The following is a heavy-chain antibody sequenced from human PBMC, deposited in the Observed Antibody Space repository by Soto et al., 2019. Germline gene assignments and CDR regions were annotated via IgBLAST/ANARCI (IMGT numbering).Heavy chain of an antibody. Sequence: EVHLVESGGGLIKPGGSLRLSCAASGFTFSNAWLSWVRQAPGKGLEWVGRIKSKTDGGATDFAAPVKGRFTISRDDSKNTLYLQMNSLKTEDTAVYYCTTSTRYFDWLLSSSSYFDYWGQGTLVTVSS. CDR3: TTSTRYFDWLLSSSSYFDY. CDR2: IKSKTDGGAT. V-gene: IGHV3-15*07. J-gene: IGHJ4*02. CDR1: GFTFSNAW. D-gene: IGHD3-9*01.